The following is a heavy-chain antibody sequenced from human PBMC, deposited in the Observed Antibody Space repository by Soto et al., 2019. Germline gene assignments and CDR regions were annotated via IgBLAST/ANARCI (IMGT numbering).Heavy chain of an antibody. CDR1: GFTFSSYA. CDR2: ISGSGGST. Sequence: EVQLLESGGGLVQPGGSLRLSCAASGFTFSSYAMSWVRQAPGKGLEWVSAISGSGGSTYYADSVKGRFTISRDNSKNTLYLQMNSLRAEDTAVYHCAKDLVPLDHYYYYGMDVWGQGTTVTVSS. V-gene: IGHV3-23*01. J-gene: IGHJ6*02. D-gene: IGHD3-16*02. CDR3: AKDLVPLDHYYYYGMDV.